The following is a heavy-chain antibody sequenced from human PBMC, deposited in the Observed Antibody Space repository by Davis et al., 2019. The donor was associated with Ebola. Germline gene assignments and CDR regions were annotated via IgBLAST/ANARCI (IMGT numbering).Heavy chain of an antibody. CDR1: GISFSNYG. CDR3: ARDIGYSDGWPDYYYYGMDV. CDR2: ISPDGSDK. J-gene: IGHJ6*02. V-gene: IGHV3-30*03. Sequence: GGSLRLSCAASGISFSNYGMFWVRQAPGKVMEWVAVISPDGSDKNYADSGKGRFTISRDNSKNTFNLQMNSLTAEDTAVYYCARDIGYSDGWPDYYYYGMDVWGQGTTVTVSS. D-gene: IGHD6-19*01.